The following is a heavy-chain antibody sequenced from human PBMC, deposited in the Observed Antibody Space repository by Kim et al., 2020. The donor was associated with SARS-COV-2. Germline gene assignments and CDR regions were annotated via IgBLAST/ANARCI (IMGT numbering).Heavy chain of an antibody. Sequence: ASVKVSCKTSGYSLTWSTVHWVRQVPGQRLDWMGWIHTGTGNSKSSEKFQGRVTFTRDTSTRTVFMELNTLTSEDTAIYFCAADLISATGTAYRGQGALLTVFS. CDR1: GYSLTWST. J-gene: IGHJ4*02. CDR2: IHTGTGNS. D-gene: IGHD3-9*01. V-gene: IGHV1-3*04. CDR3: AADLISATGTAY.